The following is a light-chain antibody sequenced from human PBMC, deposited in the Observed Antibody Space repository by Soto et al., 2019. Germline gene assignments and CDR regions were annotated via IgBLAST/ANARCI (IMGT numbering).Light chain of an antibody. Sequence: QSALTQSASVSGSPGQSITISCTGTSSDVGNYNYVSWYQQHPGEVPKLIIFNVNNRPSGVSNRFSGSKSGNTASLTISGLQAEDEADYYCSSFISSTTYVFGTGSKVTVL. CDR1: SSDVGNYNY. J-gene: IGLJ1*01. V-gene: IGLV2-14*01. CDR3: SSFISSTTYV. CDR2: NVN.